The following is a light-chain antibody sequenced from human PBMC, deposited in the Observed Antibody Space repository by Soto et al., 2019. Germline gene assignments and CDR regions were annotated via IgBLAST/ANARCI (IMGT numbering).Light chain of an antibody. CDR2: GNS. J-gene: IGLJ3*02. V-gene: IGLV1-40*01. CDR1: SSNIGAGYD. CDR3: QSYDSSLSGWV. Sequence: QAVVTQPPSVXXXXXXXXXXSCTGSSSNIGAGYDVHWYQQLPGTAPKLLIYGNSNRPSGVPDRFSGSKSGTSASLAITGLQAEDEADDYCQSYDSSLSGWVFGGGTKLTVL.